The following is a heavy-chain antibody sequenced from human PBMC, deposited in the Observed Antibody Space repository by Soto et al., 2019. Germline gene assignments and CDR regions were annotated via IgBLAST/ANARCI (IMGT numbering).Heavy chain of an antibody. Sequence: PGESVKISCXGSGYSFTSYWISWVRQMPGKGLEWMGRIDPSDSYTNYSPSFQGHVTISADKSISTAYLQWSSLKASDTAMYYCPRLARYDSSGHQGGFDYWGQGTLVTVSS. J-gene: IGHJ4*02. CDR2: IDPSDSYT. V-gene: IGHV5-10-1*01. CDR1: GYSFTSYW. CDR3: PRLARYDSSGHQGGFDY. D-gene: IGHD3-22*01.